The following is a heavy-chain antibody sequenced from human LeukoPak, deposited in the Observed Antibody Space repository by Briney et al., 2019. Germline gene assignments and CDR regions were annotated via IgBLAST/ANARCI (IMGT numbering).Heavy chain of an antibody. CDR3: ARAPGGIMVSLLRKYYFDY. Sequence: ASVKVSCKASGYTFTSYDINWVRQATGQRLEWMGWMNPNSGNTGYAQKFQGRVTMTRNTSISTAYMELSSLRSEDTAVYYCARAPGGIMVSLLRKYYFDYWGQGTLVTVSS. V-gene: IGHV1-8*01. CDR2: MNPNSGNT. D-gene: IGHD2-8*01. J-gene: IGHJ4*02. CDR1: GYTFTSYD.